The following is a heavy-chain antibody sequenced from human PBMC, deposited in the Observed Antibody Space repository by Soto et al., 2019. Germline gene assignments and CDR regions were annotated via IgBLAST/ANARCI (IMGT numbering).Heavy chain of an antibody. D-gene: IGHD3-3*01. J-gene: IGHJ4*02. CDR2: IIPSFGTA. Sequence: SVKVSCKASGGTFSSYAISWVRQAPGQGLEWMGGIIPSFGTANYAQKFQGRVTITRDTSASTAYMELSSLRSEDTAVYYCARLYDFWSGYYTESGYFDYWGQGTLVTSPQ. V-gene: IGHV1-69*05. CDR3: ARLYDFWSGYYTESGYFDY. CDR1: GGTFSSYA.